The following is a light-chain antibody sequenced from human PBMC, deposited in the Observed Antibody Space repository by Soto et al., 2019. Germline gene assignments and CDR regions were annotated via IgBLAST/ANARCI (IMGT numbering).Light chain of an antibody. CDR1: QSLLHITGETF. CDR3: MQSTQLPPT. Sequence: DVVMTQTPLSLSVAPGQPASISCKSSQSLLHITGETFLFWYLQKSGQSPQLLIYEVSTRVSGVPDRFSGSGSGTDFTLEISRVETDDVGIYYCMQSTQLPPTFGQGTRLGIE. CDR2: EVS. J-gene: IGKJ5*01. V-gene: IGKV2D-29*02.